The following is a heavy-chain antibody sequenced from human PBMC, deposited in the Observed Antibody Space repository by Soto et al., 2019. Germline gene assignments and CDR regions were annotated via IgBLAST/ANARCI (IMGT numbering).Heavy chain of an antibody. J-gene: IGHJ6*02. CDR3: AKAPYGDYYYYGMDV. D-gene: IGHD4-17*01. V-gene: IGHV3-23*01. CDR2: ISGSGGST. Sequence: PGVSLRLSCAASGFTFSSYAMSWVRQAPGKGLEWVSAISGSGGSTYYADSVKGRFTISRDNSKNTLYLQMNSLRAEDTAVYYCAKAPYGDYYYYGMDVWGQGTTVTVSS. CDR1: GFTFSSYA.